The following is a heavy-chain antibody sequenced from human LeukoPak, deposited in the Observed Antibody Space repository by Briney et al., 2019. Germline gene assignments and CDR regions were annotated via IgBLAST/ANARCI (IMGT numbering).Heavy chain of an antibody. CDR2: IYHSGST. V-gene: IGHV4-30-2*01. CDR3: ARGPPYDAFDI. CDR1: GGSISSGGYS. Sequence: SQTLSLTCAVSGGSISSGGYSWSWIRQPPGKGLEWIGYIYHSGSTYYNPSLKSRVTISVDRSKNQFSLKLSSVTTADTAVYYCARGPPYDAFDIWGQGTMVTVSS. J-gene: IGHJ3*02.